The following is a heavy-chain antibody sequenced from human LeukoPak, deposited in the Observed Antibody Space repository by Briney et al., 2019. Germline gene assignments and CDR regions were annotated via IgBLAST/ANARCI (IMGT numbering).Heavy chain of an antibody. D-gene: IGHD3-10*01. CDR2: MNPNSGNT. J-gene: IGHJ4*02. CDR3: ATDRDYYGSGSYYSY. V-gene: IGHV1-8*03. CDR1: GYTFTSYD. Sequence: GESLKISCKGSGYTFTSYDINWVRQATGQGLEWMGWMNPNSGNTGYAQKFQGRVTITRNTSISTAYMELSSLRSEDTAVYYCATDRDYYGSGSYYSYWGQGTLVTVSS.